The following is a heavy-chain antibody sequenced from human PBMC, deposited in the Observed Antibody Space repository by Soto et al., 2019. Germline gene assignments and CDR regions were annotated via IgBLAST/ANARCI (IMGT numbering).Heavy chain of an antibody. CDR3: AQDSFFRGADY. CDR2: IYYIGST. V-gene: IGHV4-31*03. D-gene: IGHD3-10*01. J-gene: IGHJ4*02. CDR1: GGSISNGGYY. Sequence: QVQLQESGPGLVKPSQTLSLTCTVSGGSISNGGYYWSWIRQHPGKGLEWIGYIYYIGSTYYNPSLKSRVTISVDTSKNHFSLKLSSVTAADTAVYYCAQDSFFRGADYWGQGTLVTVSS.